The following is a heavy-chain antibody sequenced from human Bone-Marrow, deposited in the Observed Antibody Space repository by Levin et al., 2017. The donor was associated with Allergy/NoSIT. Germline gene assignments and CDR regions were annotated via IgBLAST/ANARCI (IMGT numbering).Heavy chain of an antibody. CDR2: IYPGDSDI. CDR3: ARPGAGSGGSHTDDASDI. J-gene: IGHJ3*02. D-gene: IGHD6-19*01. Sequence: GESLKISCKGSGYSFRRYWIGWVRQMPGKGLEWMGTIYPGDSDIRYSPAFQGQVNISADKSISTAYLQWHSLKASDTAMYYCARPGAGSGGSHTDDASDIWGQGTMVIVSS. V-gene: IGHV5-51*01. CDR1: GYSFRRYW.